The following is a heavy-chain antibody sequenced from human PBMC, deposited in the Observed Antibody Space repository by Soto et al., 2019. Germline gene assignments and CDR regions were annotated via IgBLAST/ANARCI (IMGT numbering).Heavy chain of an antibody. J-gene: IGHJ5*02. CDR2: MYFGGSF. CDR1: GASVSSGY. V-gene: IGHV4-59*02. D-gene: IGHD1-26*01. Sequence: QTQLQESGPGLVKPSETLSLTCTVSGASVSSGYWSWIRQSPGKGLEWIGFMYFGGSFNYNPSLTIRATISVDTSKNQFSLKLTSVTAADTAVYYCARSYYDSTGFAVDPWGQGTLVTVSS. CDR3: ARSYYDSTGFAVDP.